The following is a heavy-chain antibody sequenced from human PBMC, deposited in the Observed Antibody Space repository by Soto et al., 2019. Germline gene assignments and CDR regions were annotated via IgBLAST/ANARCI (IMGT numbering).Heavy chain of an antibody. J-gene: IGHJ5*02. CDR2: VDPNSGGA. D-gene: IGHD6-13*01. V-gene: IGHV1-2*04. CDR1: GYTFTGYY. Sequence: ASVKVSCKASGYTFTGYYIHWVRQAPGQGLEWMGWVDPNSGGANYAQRFQGSVTMTRDTSISTAYMELSSLRSDDTAVYYCARGRPPGSSISWSLDPWGQGTLVTVSS. CDR3: ARGRPPGSSISWSLDP.